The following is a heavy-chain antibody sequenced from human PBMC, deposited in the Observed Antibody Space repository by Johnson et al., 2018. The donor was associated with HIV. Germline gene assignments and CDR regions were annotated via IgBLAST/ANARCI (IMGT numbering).Heavy chain of an antibody. CDR3: AREDVSSGYAGTFDI. V-gene: IGHV3-30*03. Sequence: QVQLVESGGGVVQPGRSLRLSCAASGFTFSSYGMHWVRQAPGKGLEWVAVISFDGSNKYYADSVKGRFTISRDNYNNTLYLQMNSLSPEDTAVYYCAREDVSSGYAGTFDIWDQGTMVTVSS. CDR1: GFTFSSYG. CDR2: ISFDGSNK. D-gene: IGHD5-12*01. J-gene: IGHJ3*02.